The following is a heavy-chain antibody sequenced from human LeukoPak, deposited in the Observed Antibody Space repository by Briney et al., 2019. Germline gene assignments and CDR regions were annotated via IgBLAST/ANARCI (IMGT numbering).Heavy chain of an antibody. CDR3: ARLLAVAGTRDFSYYYYYYYMDV. D-gene: IGHD6-19*01. Sequence: GSLRLSCAASGSTFSNYAMSWVRQAPGKGLEWIGEINHSGSTNYNPSPKSRVTISVDTSKNQFSLKLSSVTAADTAVYYCARLLAVAGTRDFSYYYYYYYMDVWGKGTTVTVSS. CDR2: INHSGST. V-gene: IGHV4-34*01. CDR1: GSTFSNYA. J-gene: IGHJ6*03.